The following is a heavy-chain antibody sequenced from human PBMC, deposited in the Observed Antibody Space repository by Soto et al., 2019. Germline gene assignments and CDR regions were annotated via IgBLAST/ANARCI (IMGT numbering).Heavy chain of an antibody. CDR1: GKSFDNFA. J-gene: IGHJ4*02. D-gene: IGHD3-16*02. Sequence: QVQLVQSGAEVKKPGASVRLSCKVSGKSFDNFAVHWVRQTPGQRPEWMGRINVGDDKTKYSEKFQGRVIVSYDTSATTAYMELRALRSEDTAVDYCARAKYDYIWGSYHPFDQWAQGAQVTVAS. CDR2: INVGDDKT. V-gene: IGHV1-3*01. CDR3: ARAKYDYIWGSYHPFDQ.